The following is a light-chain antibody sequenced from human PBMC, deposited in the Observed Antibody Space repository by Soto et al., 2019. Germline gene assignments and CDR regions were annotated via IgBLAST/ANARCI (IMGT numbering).Light chain of an antibody. J-gene: IGLJ3*02. CDR1: SSNIGAGYD. V-gene: IGLV1-40*01. Sequence: QSVLTQPPSVSGAPGQRVTISCTGSSSNIGAGYDVQWYQQLPGTAPKLLIYVNNNRPSGVPDRFSGSKSGTSAPLAITGLQAEDEADYYCQSFDSSLSGWVFGGGTKVTVL. CDR2: VNN. CDR3: QSFDSSLSGWV.